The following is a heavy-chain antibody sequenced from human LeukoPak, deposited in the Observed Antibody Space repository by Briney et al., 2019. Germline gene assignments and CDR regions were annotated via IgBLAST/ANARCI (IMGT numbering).Heavy chain of an antibody. CDR2: IYHSGST. D-gene: IGHD3-22*01. CDR3: ARVTTFYYDSSGYSLGIFDI. V-gene: IGHV4-59*12. Sequence: SETLSLTCTVSGGSISSYYWSWIRQPPGKGLEWIGYIYHSGSTYYNPSLKSRVTISVDRSKNQFSLKLSSVTAADTAVYYCARVTTFYYDSSGYSLGIFDIWGQGTMVTVSS. J-gene: IGHJ3*02. CDR1: GGSISSYY.